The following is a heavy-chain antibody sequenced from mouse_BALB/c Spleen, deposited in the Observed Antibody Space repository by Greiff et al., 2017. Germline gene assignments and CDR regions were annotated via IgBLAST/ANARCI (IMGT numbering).Heavy chain of an antibody. CDR1: GFTFNTYA. J-gene: IGHJ4*01. Sequence: EVKLVESGGGLVQPKGSLKLSCAASGFTFNTYAMHWVCQAPGKGLEWVARIRSKSNNYATYYADSVKDRFTISRDDSQSMLYLQMNNLKTEDTAMYYCVREVSYGGGYYAMDYWGQGTSVTVSS. D-gene: IGHD2-12*01. CDR3: VREVSYGGGYYAMDY. V-gene: IGHV10-3*03. CDR2: IRSKSNNYAT.